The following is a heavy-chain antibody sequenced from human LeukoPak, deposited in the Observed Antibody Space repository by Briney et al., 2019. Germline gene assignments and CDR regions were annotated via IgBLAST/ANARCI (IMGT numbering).Heavy chain of an antibody. D-gene: IGHD6-13*01. CDR3: ATGSSSSWSGRLDY. V-gene: IGHV3-30*02. CDR2: IRYDGSNK. J-gene: IGHJ4*02. CDR1: GFTFSSYG. Sequence: PGGSLRLSCAASGFTFSSYGMHWVRQAPGKGLEWVAFIRYDGSNKYYVDSVKGRFTISRDNSKNTLYLQMNSLRAEDTAVYYCATGSSSSWSGRLDYWGQGTLVTVSS.